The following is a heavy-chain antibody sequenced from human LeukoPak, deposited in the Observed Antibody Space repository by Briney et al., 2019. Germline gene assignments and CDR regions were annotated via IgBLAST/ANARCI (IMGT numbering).Heavy chain of an antibody. CDR1: GFTFSSCG. J-gene: IGHJ4*02. D-gene: IGHD5-24*01. CDR3: AKDRGDGYKGFDY. Sequence: PGGSLRLSCAASGFTFSSCGIHWFRQAPGKGLEWVAVIWYDGTNKYYADSVKGRFTISRDNSKNTVYLQMNSLRAEDTAVYYCAKDRGDGYKGFDYWGQGTLVTVSS. V-gene: IGHV3-33*06. CDR2: IWYDGTNK.